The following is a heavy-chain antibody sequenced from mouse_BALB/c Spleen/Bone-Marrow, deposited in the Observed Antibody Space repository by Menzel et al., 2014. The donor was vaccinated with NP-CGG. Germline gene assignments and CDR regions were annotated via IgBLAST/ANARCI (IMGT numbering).Heavy chain of an antibody. Sequence: QVQLQQSGPGLVAPSQSLSITCTVSGFSLTSYGVHWVRQPPGKGLEWLGVIWAGGSTNYNSALMSRLSISKDNSKSQVFLKMNSLQTDDTAMYYCARDYYGSLYAMDYWGQGTSVTVSP. V-gene: IGHV2-9*02. CDR3: ARDYYGSLYAMDY. J-gene: IGHJ4*01. D-gene: IGHD1-1*01. CDR1: GFSLTSYG. CDR2: IWAGGST.